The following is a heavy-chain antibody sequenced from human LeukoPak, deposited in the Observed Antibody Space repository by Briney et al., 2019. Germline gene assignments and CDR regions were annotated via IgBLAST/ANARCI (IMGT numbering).Heavy chain of an antibody. D-gene: IGHD2-15*01. V-gene: IGHV4-34*01. J-gene: IGHJ4*02. CDR2: INHSGST. CDR1: GGSSSGYY. CDR3: AREERYCSGGSCYPVDY. Sequence: SETLSLTCAVYGGSSSGYYWSWIRQPPGKGLEWIGEINHSGSTNYNPSLKSRVTISVDTSKNQFSLKLSSVTAADTAVYYCAREERYCSGGSCYPVDYWGQGTLVTVSS.